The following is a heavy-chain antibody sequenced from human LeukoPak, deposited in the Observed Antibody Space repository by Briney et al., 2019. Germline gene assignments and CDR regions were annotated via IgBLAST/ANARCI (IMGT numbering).Heavy chain of an antibody. CDR2: IWYDGSDK. CDR1: GFTFTRHG. Sequence: GRSLRLSSSASGFTFTRHGMHWVRQAPGKGLEWVAVIWYDGSDKYYTDSVKGRFTISRDNSRNTLYLQMNSLRVEDTAIYYCARDITSHYFDYCGQGALVTVSS. CDR3: ARDITSHYFDY. V-gene: IGHV3-33*01. D-gene: IGHD1-14*01. J-gene: IGHJ4*02.